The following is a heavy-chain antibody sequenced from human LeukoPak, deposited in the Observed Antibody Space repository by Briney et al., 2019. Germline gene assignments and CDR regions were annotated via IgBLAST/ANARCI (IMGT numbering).Heavy chain of an antibody. V-gene: IGHV3-74*01. D-gene: IGHD3-3*01. CDR1: GFTFSRYW. CDR2: INPEGRTT. CDR3: ARLYYDFWSGYPNWFDP. Sequence: GGSLRLSCAASGFTFSRYWMQWVRQAPGKGLVWVSRINPEGRTTNYADSVKGRFTVSRDNAKNTLYLQMNSLRAEDTAVYYCARLYYDFWSGYPNWFDPWGQGTLVTVSS. J-gene: IGHJ5*02.